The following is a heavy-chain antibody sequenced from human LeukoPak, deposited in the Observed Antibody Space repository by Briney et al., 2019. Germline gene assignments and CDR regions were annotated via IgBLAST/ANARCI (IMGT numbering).Heavy chain of an antibody. CDR3: ARDHSYYGSGYYYGMDV. V-gene: IGHV4-34*01. CDR1: GGSFSGYY. CDR2: INHSGST. D-gene: IGHD3-10*01. Sequence: SETLSLTCAVYGGSFSGYYWSWIRQPPGKGLEWIGEINHSGSTNYNPSLKSRVTISVDTSKNQFSLKLSSVTAADTAVYYCARDHSYYGSGYYYGMDVWGQGTTVTVSS. J-gene: IGHJ6*02.